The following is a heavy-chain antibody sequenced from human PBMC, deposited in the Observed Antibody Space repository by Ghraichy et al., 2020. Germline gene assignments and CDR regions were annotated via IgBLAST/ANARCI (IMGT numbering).Heavy chain of an antibody. V-gene: IGHV3-23*01. D-gene: IGHD1-20*01. CDR3: AKKVTSRYSWNQPAFDI. CDR1: GFTFSSYA. J-gene: IGHJ3*02. Sequence: GGSLRLSCAASGFTFSSYAMNWVRQAPGKGLEWVSVISSSGTDTYYADSVKGRFTISRDNSKNTLYLQMNSLRAEDTAVFYCAKKVTSRYSWNQPAFDIWGQGTMVTVSS. CDR2: ISSSGTDT.